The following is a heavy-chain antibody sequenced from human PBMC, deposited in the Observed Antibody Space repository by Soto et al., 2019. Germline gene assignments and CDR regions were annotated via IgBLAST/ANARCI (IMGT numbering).Heavy chain of an antibody. CDR3: ARLILVPAAMLKNLRAFDI. D-gene: IGHD2-2*01. J-gene: IGHJ3*02. CDR2: IYYSGST. V-gene: IGHV4-39*01. CDR1: GGSISSSSYY. Sequence: QLQLQESGPGLVKPSETLSLTCTVSGGSISSSSYYWGWIRQPPGKGLEWIGSIYYSGSTYYNPSLKSRVTISVDTSKNQFSLKLSSVTAADTAVYYGARLILVPAAMLKNLRAFDIWGQGTMVTVSS.